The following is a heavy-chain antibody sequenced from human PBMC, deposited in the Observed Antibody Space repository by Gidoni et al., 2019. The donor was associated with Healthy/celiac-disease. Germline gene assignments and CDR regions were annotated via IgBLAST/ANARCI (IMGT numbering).Heavy chain of an antibody. CDR3: ASAYCGGDCYWGLDV. Sequence: QVQLVQSGAEVKKPGASVKVSCKASGYTFTSYYMHWVRQAPGQGLEWMGIINPSGGSTSYAQKFQGRVTMTRVTSTSTVYMELSSLRSEDTAVYYCASAYCGGDCYWGLDVWGKGTTVTVSS. J-gene: IGHJ6*04. V-gene: IGHV1-46*01. CDR1: GYTFTSYY. CDR2: INPSGGST. D-gene: IGHD2-21*02.